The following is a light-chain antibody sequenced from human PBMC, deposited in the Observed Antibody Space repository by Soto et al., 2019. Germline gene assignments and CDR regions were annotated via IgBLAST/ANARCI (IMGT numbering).Light chain of an antibody. CDR3: SSYTTSSTVV. CDR2: EVS. V-gene: IGLV2-14*01. J-gene: IGLJ2*01. Sequence: QSALTQPASMSGSPGQSITISCTGTSSDVGGYNYVCWYQQHPGKAPKLIIHEVSNRPSWVSHRFAGSKSGNTAFLSISGLQAEDEADYYCSSYTTSSTVVFGGGTKVTVL. CDR1: SSDVGGYNY.